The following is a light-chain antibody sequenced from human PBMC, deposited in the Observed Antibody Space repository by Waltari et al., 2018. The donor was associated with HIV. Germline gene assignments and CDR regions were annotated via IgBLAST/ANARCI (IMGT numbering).Light chain of an antibody. Sequence: QSALTQPASVSGSLGQSINISCSGLSSDLGHSHFVSWYQQHPDTVPRVIIYDVNNRPSGVSSRFSGSNSVATASLAISVLQAEDEAVYYCASHSTYTLLYVFGSGTELTVL. CDR1: SSDLGHSHF. V-gene: IGLV2-14*03. CDR3: ASHSTYTLLYV. CDR2: DVN. J-gene: IGLJ1*01.